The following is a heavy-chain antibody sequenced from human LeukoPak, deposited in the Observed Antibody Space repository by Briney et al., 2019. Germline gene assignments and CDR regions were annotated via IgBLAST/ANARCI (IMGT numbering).Heavy chain of an antibody. CDR3: ATALWGYYDSSGYSR. V-gene: IGHV1-69-2*01. CDR1: GYTFTDYY. CDR2: VNPEDGET. J-gene: IGHJ4*02. D-gene: IGHD3-22*01. Sequence: GATVKISCKASGYTFTDYYMHWVQQAPGKGLEWMGRVNPEDGETIYAEKFQGRVTITADTSTDTAYMELSSLRSEDTAVYYCATALWGYYDSSGYSRWGQGTLVTVSS.